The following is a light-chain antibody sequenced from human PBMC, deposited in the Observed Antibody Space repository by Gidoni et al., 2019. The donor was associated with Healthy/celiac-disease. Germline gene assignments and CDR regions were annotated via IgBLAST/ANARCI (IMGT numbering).Light chain of an antibody. CDR2: DAS. J-gene: IGKJ5*01. Sequence: EIVLTQSPATLSLSPGERATLSCRASQSVSSYLAWYQQKPGQAPRLLTYDASNRATGIPARYSGSGSGTDFTLTISSLEPEDFAVYYCQQRSNWITFXXXTRLEIK. CDR3: QQRSNWIT. CDR1: QSVSSY. V-gene: IGKV3-11*01.